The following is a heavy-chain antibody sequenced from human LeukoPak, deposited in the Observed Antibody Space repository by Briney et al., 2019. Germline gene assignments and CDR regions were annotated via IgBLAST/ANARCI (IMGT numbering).Heavy chain of an antibody. J-gene: IGHJ3*02. V-gene: IGHV6-1*01. CDR2: TYYRSKWFN. CDR1: GDXVSSNSAG. CDR3: VRDSGYGLDAFDI. D-gene: IGHD5-12*01. Sequence: SQTLSLTCAISGDXVSSNSAGWNWIRQSPSRGLEWLGRTYYRSKWFNDYPLSMKSRITINADTSKNHFSLQLKSVTPEDTAVYYCVRDSGYGLDAFDIWGQGTKVTVSS.